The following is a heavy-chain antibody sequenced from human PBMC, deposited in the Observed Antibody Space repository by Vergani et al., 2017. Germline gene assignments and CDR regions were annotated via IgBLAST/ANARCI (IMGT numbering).Heavy chain of an antibody. V-gene: IGHV3-30*02. CDR3: AQHFRGWGIDY. J-gene: IGHJ4*02. Sequence: QAQLVESGGGVVQRGGSLRLSCATSGFTLSNYDMQWIRQGPGKGLEFVAFIQFDGSNQYYADSVKGRFTLSRDFSKNTRYLQMNSLRTDDTATYYCAQHFRGWGIDYWGQGTQVIVSS. D-gene: IGHD3-16*01. CDR1: GFTLSNYD. CDR2: IQFDGSNQ.